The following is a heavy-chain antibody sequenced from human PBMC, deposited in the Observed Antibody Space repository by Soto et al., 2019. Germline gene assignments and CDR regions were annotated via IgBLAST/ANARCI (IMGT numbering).Heavy chain of an antibody. CDR1: GYTFTAHS. D-gene: IGHD2-8*01. CDR3: AREPEDGVPGDY. Sequence: VQLVQSGTEVKEPGASVRVSCKASGYTFTAHSLHWARQAPVQGLEWMGWIIVSHDWPRYAPQFQGRLTFETDTIGTTSYMHLTRLTPEDTAVYFGAREPEDGVPGDYGGQGTPVVVSS. CDR2: IIVSHDWP. J-gene: IGHJ4*02. V-gene: IGHV1-3*01.